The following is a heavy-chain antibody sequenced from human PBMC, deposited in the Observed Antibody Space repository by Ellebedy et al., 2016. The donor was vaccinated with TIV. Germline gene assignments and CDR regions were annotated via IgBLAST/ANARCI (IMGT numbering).Heavy chain of an antibody. CDR2: IYSGGST. D-gene: IGHD2-2*01. Sequence: GESLKISXAASGFTVSSNYMSWVRQAPGKGLEWVSVIYSGGSTYYADSVKGRFTISRDNSKNTLYLQMNSLRAEDTAVYYCARGGRVVPAAIGESYYYYGMDVWGQGTTVTVSS. CDR1: GFTVSSNY. V-gene: IGHV3-53*05. J-gene: IGHJ6*02. CDR3: ARGGRVVPAAIGESYYYYGMDV.